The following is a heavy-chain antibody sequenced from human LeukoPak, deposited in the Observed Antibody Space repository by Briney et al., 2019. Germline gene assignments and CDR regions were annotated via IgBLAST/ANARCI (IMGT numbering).Heavy chain of an antibody. J-gene: IGHJ6*02. CDR2: IWYDGSNK. V-gene: IGHV3-33*01. CDR1: GFTFSSYG. D-gene: IGHD2-2*01. Sequence: GGSLRLSCAASGFTFSSYGMHWVRQAPGKGLEWVAVIWYDGSNKYYADSLKGRFTISRDNSKNTLYLQMNSLRAEDTAVYYCARGGVVPAAMTYYYYYGMDVWGQGTTVTVSS. CDR3: ARGGVVPAAMTYYYYYGMDV.